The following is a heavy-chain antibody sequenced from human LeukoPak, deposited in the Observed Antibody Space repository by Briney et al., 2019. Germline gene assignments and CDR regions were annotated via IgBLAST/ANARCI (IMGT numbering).Heavy chain of an antibody. V-gene: IGHV3-23*01. Sequence: GGSLRLSCAASGFTFSSYAMSWVRQAPGKGLEWVSAIFGSGDRTQYTDSVKGRFTISRDNSKNTLYLQMNSLRAEDTAVYYCAIRLELDAFDIWGQGTMVTVSS. D-gene: IGHD1-7*01. CDR3: AIRLELDAFDI. CDR2: IFGSGDRT. J-gene: IGHJ3*02. CDR1: GFTFSSYA.